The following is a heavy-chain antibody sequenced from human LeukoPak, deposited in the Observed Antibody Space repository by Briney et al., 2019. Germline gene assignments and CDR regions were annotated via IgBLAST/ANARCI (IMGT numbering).Heavy chain of an antibody. CDR3: ARDHTGRYCIDC. D-gene: IGHD1-26*01. Sequence: GRSLRLSCAASGFTFSNYGMHWARQAPGKGLEWVAALWYDGSNQQYADSVKGRFTISRDNSKNTLYLQMNSLRVEDTAVYYCARDHTGRYCIDCWGQGTLVSVSS. CDR1: GFTFSNYG. J-gene: IGHJ4*02. V-gene: IGHV3-33*04. CDR2: LWYDGSNQ.